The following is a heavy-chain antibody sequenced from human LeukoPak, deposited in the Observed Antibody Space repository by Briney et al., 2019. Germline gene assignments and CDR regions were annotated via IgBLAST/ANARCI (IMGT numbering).Heavy chain of an antibody. V-gene: IGHV3-23*01. CDR2: ISGSGGST. Sequence: GGTLRLSCAASGFTFGSYGMRWVRQAPGKGLEWVSAISGSGGSTYYADSVKGRFTISRDNSKNTLYLQMDSLRAEDTAVYHCAKGRVVLAYWGQGTLVTVSS. D-gene: IGHD5-24*01. CDR3: AKGRVVLAY. CDR1: GFTFGSYG. J-gene: IGHJ4*02.